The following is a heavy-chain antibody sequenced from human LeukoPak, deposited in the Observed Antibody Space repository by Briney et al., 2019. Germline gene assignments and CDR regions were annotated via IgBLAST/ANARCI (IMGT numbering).Heavy chain of an antibody. CDR3: ARGMTTERGNDY. CDR1: GGSFSGYN. D-gene: IGHD4-4*01. V-gene: IGHV4-34*01. Sequence: PSETLSLTCAVYGGSFSGYNWSWIRQPPGKGLEWIGEVNHSGSTNYHPSLKSRVTISVDTSKNQFSLKLSSVTAADTAVYYCARGMTTERGNDYWGQGTLVTVSS. J-gene: IGHJ4*02. CDR2: VNHSGST.